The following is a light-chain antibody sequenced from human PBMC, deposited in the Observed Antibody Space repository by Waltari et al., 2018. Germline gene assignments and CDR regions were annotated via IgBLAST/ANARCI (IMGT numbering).Light chain of an antibody. V-gene: IGKV1-17*01. J-gene: IGKJ2*03. Sequence: DIQMTQSPSSLSASVGDTVTITCRASQGISSSLNWFQQKPGKAPKLLIYAASSLESGVPSRFRGSGSGTEFTLTISSLQPEDFAAYYCLQHNSYPYSFARGPKWRSN. CDR3: LQHNSYPYS. CDR2: AAS. CDR1: QGISSS.